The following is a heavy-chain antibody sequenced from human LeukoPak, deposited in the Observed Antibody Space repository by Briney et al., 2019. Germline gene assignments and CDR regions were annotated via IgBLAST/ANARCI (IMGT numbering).Heavy chain of an antibody. D-gene: IGHD3-22*01. CDR1: RFTFSSYA. CDR3: AKHRILRGVNMNYYFDY. J-gene: IGHJ4*02. V-gene: IGHV3-23*01. CDR2: ISGSGGST. Sequence: GGSLRLSCGACRFTFSSYAMSSVRQAPGKGLEWVSAISGSGGSTYYADSVKGRFTISRDNSKNTVYLQMNSLRAEDTALHYYAKHRILRGVNMNYYFDYWGQGTLVTVSS.